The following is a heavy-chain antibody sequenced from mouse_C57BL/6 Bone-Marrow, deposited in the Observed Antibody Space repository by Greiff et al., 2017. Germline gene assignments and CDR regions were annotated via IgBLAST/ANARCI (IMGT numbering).Heavy chain of an antibody. Sequence: VQLQESGAELARPGASVKLSCKASGYTFTSYGISWVKQRTGQGLEWIGEIYPRSGNTYYNETFKGKATLTADKSSSTADMELRSLTSEDSAVYFCARRKNRLLRSFAYWGQGTLVTVSA. J-gene: IGHJ3*01. V-gene: IGHV1-81*01. CDR1: GYTFTSYG. CDR3: ARRKNRLLRSFAY. D-gene: IGHD1-1*01. CDR2: IYPRSGNT.